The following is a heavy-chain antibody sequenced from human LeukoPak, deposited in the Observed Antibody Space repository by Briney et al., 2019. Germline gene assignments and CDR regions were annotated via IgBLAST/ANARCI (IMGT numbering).Heavy chain of an antibody. Sequence: SETLSLTCAVSGGSISSSNWWSWVRQPPGKGLEWIGEIYHSGSTNYNPSLKSRVTISVDKSKNQFSLKLSSVTAADTAVYYCARRRNLGYCSGGSCKGMDVWGQGTTVTVSS. CDR1: GGSISSSNW. CDR3: ARRRNLGYCSGGSCKGMDV. D-gene: IGHD2-15*01. V-gene: IGHV4-4*02. J-gene: IGHJ6*02. CDR2: IYHSGST.